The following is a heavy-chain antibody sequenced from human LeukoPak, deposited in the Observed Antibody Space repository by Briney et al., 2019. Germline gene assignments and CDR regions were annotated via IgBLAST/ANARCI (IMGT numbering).Heavy chain of an antibody. D-gene: IGHD3-3*01. J-gene: IGHJ4*02. Sequence: GGSLRLSCAVSGFAFSYYGVNWVRQAPGKGLEWVSSISSDGTYIYYADSVKGRFTISRDTAKNSLYLHMNSLRAEDTAVYYCARAPGGYDFWSGDYPDYWGQGTLVTVSS. V-gene: IGHV3-21*01. CDR1: GFAFSYYG. CDR3: ARAPGGYDFWSGDYPDY. CDR2: ISSDGTYI.